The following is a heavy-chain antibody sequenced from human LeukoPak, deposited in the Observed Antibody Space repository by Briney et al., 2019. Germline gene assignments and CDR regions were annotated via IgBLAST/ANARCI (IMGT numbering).Heavy chain of an antibody. CDR2: INHSGST. CDR3: ARVRDDAFDI. Sequence: SETLSLTCAVYGGSFSGYYWSWIRQPPGEGLEWIGEINHSGSTNYNPSLKSRVTISVDTSKNQFSLKLSSVTAADTAVYYCARVRDDAFDIWGQGTMVTVSS. CDR1: GGSFSGYY. V-gene: IGHV4-34*01. J-gene: IGHJ3*02. D-gene: IGHD2-21*02.